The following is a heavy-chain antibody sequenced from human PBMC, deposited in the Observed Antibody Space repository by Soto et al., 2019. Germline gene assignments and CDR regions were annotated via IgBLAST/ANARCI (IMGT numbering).Heavy chain of an antibody. CDR3: AHLTAMANFAY. J-gene: IGHJ4*02. Sequence: QITLKESGPTLVKPTQTLTLTCSFSGFSLSTSGVGVGWIRQPPGKALECLALIYWDDDKRYSPSVKSRLTXTXXTSKTQVVLTMTNMDPVDTATYYCAHLTAMANFAYWGKGTLVTVSS. D-gene: IGHD5-18*01. CDR2: IYWDDDK. V-gene: IGHV2-5*02. CDR1: GFSLSTSGVG.